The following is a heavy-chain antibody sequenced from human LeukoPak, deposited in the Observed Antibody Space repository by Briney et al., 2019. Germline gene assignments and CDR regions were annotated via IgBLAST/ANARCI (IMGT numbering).Heavy chain of an antibody. J-gene: IGHJ3*02. D-gene: IGHD3/OR15-3a*01. CDR3: ASFGLVIGTNSLGAFDI. Sequence: PSETLSLTCAVYGGSFSGYYWSWIRQPPGKGLEWIGEINHSGSTNYNPSLKSRVTISVDTSKNQFSLKLSSVTAADTAVYYCASFGLVIGTNSLGAFDIWGQGTIVTVSS. CDR2: INHSGST. V-gene: IGHV4-34*01. CDR1: GGSFSGYY.